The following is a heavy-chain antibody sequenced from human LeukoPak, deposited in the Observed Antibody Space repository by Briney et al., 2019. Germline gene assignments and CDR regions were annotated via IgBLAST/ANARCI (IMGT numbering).Heavy chain of an antibody. Sequence: PGGSLRLSCAGSGFTFSSYWMHWVRQAPGKGLEWVSRINSDGSSTTYADSVKGRFTISRDNAKNSLYLQMNSLRAEDTAVYYCARGYCSSTSCQNFDYWGQGTLVTVSS. D-gene: IGHD2-2*01. V-gene: IGHV3-74*01. CDR2: INSDGSST. CDR3: ARGYCSSTSCQNFDY. J-gene: IGHJ4*02. CDR1: GFTFSSYW.